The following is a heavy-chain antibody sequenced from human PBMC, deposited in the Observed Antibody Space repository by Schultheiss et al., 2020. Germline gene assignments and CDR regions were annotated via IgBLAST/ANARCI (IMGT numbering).Heavy chain of an antibody. CDR2: IKCDGSEK. J-gene: IGHJ4*02. D-gene: IGHD3-3*01. CDR3: AREPEDDPSYYDY. CDR1: GFTFSSSW. V-gene: IGHV3-52*01. Sequence: GESLKISCAASGFTFSSSWMHWVCQAPEKGLEWVADIKCDGSEKYYVDSVKGRLTISRDNAKNSLYLQVNSLRAEDMTVYYCAREPEDDPSYYDYWGQGTLVTVSS.